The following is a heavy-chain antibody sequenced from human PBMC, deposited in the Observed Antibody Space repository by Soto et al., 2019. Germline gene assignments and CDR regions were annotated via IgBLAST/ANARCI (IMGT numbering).Heavy chain of an antibody. D-gene: IGHD6-19*01. CDR1: GGSISSGGYS. CDR3: ARESAVAGPFDY. J-gene: IGHJ4*02. CDR2: IYHSGST. Sequence: SETLSLTCAVSGGSISSGGYSWSWIRQQPGKGLEWIGYIYHSGSTYYNPSLKSRVTISVGTSKNQFSLKLSSVTAADTAVYYCARESAVAGPFDYWGQGTLVTVSS. V-gene: IGHV4-31*11.